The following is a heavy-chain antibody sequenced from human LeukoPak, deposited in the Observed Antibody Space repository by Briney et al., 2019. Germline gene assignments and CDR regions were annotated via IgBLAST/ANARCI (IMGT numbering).Heavy chain of an antibody. V-gene: IGHV4-38-2*01. CDR3: ASRGLHIVFDL. J-gene: IGHJ2*01. CDR1: GYSISSGYY. Sequence: LETLSLTCAVSGYSISSGYYWGWIRPPPGKGLEWIGSIYHSGSTYYNPSLKSRVTISVDTSKNQFSLKLSSVTAADTAVYYCASRGLHIVFDLWGRGTLVTVSS. CDR2: IYHSGST. D-gene: IGHD5-12*01.